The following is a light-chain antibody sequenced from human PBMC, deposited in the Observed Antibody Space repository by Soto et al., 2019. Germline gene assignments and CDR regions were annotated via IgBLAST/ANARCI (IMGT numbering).Light chain of an antibody. CDR3: QQYGTSPYT. J-gene: IGKJ2*01. CDR1: QSVSNSY. CDR2: GAS. Sequence: EIVLTQSPGTLSLSPGERDTISCRASQSVSNSYLAWHQRKPGQAPRLLIYGASSRPTGIPDRFSGSGSGTDFTLTISRLESEDSAVYYCQQYGTSPYTFGQGTKLEI. V-gene: IGKV3-20*01.